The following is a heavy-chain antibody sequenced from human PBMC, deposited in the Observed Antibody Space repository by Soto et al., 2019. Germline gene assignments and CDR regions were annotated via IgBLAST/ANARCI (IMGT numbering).Heavy chain of an antibody. CDR1: GFTFNDAW. CDR3: TTGSRY. J-gene: IGHJ4*02. D-gene: IGHD1-26*01. CDR2: IKGKTDSGTT. Sequence: GGSLRLSCAASGFTFNDAWMSWVRQGPGKGLEWVGRIKGKTDSGTTEYTGPVKGRFTISRDDSKNTVYLQMNNLKIEDSAVYFCTTGSRYWGQGTLVTVSS. V-gene: IGHV3-15*01.